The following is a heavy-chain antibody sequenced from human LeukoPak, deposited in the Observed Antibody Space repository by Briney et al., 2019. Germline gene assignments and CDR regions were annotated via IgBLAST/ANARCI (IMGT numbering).Heavy chain of an antibody. D-gene: IGHD6-13*01. CDR2: IYYSGST. CDR3: ARHSIAAAGKNFDY. Sequence: PSETLSLTCTVSGGSISSYYWSWIRQPPGKGLEWIGYIYYSGSTNYNPSLKSRVTISVDTSENQFSLKLSSVTAADTAVYYCARHSIAAAGKNFDYWGQGTLVTVSS. V-gene: IGHV4-59*08. CDR1: GGSISSYY. J-gene: IGHJ4*02.